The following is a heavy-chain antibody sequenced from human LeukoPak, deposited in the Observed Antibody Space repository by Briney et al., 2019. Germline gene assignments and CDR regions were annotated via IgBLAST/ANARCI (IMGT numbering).Heavy chain of an antibody. Sequence: RASVKVSCKASGYTFTSYGISWVRQAPGQGLEWMGWISAYNGNTNYAQKLQGRVTMTTDTSTSTAYMELRSLRSDDTAVYYCARRLYCSGGSCPREDYWGQGTLVTVSS. CDR3: ARRLYCSGGSCPREDY. D-gene: IGHD2-15*01. V-gene: IGHV1-18*01. CDR2: ISAYNGNT. J-gene: IGHJ4*02. CDR1: GYTFTSYG.